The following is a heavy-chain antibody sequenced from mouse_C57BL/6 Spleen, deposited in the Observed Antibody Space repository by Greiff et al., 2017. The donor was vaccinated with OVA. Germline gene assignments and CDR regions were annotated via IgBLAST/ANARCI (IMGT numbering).Heavy chain of an antibody. D-gene: IGHD2-3*01. V-gene: IGHV1-53*01. Sequence: VQLQQSGTELVKPGASVKLSCKASGYTFTSYWMHWVKQRPGQGLEWIGNINPSNGGTNYNEKFKSKATLTVDKSSSTTYMQPSSLTSEDSSVYYCANMRSYWYFDVWGTGTTVTVSS. CDR1: GYTFTSYW. CDR3: ANMRSYWYFDV. J-gene: IGHJ1*03. CDR2: INPSNGGT.